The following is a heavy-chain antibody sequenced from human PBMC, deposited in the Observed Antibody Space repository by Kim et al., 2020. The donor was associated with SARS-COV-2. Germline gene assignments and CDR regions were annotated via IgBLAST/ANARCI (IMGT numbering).Heavy chain of an antibody. D-gene: IGHD3-22*01. J-gene: IGHJ4*02. V-gene: IGHV1-46*01. CDR3: ARGAIWDSSGYSFDY. Sequence: QKFQGRVTMTRDTSTSTVYMELSSLRSEDTAVYYCARGAIWDSSGYSFDYWGQGTLVTVSS.